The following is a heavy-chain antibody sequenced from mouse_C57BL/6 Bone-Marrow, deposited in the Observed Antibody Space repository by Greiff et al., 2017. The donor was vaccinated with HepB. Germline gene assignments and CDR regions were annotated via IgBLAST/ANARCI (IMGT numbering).Heavy chain of an antibody. J-gene: IGHJ3*01. D-gene: IGHD1-1*01. CDR2: IYPSDSET. CDR3: ARSPFITTGGFAY. V-gene: IGHV1-61*01. CDR1: GYTFTSYW. Sequence: QVQLQQPGAELVRPGSSVKLSCKASGYTFTSYWMDWVKQRPGQGLEWIGNIYPSDSETHYNQKFKDKATLTVDKSSSTAYMQLSSLTSGDSAVYYCARSPFITTGGFAYWGQGTLVTVSA.